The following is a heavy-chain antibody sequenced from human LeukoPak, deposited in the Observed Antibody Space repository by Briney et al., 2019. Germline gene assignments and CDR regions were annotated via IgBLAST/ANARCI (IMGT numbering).Heavy chain of an antibody. D-gene: IGHD1-1*01. CDR1: GFTFSSYA. CDR3: AKGGLGWKEDY. V-gene: IGHV3-23*01. J-gene: IGHJ4*02. Sequence: PGGSLRLSCAASGFTFSSYAMSWVRQAPGKGLEWVSTISGSGDNTYYADSVKGRFTISRDNSKNTLYLQMNSLRAEDTAVYYCAKGGLGWKEDYWGQGTLVTVSS. CDR2: ISGSGDNT.